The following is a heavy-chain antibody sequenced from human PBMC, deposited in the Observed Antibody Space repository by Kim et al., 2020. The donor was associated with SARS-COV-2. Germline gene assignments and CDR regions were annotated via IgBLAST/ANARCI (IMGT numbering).Heavy chain of an antibody. CDR2: IWYDGSNK. CDR3: AREESYDILTGYLPDY. V-gene: IGHV3-33*01. CDR1: GFTFSSYG. D-gene: IGHD3-9*01. Sequence: GGSLRLSCAASGFTFSSYGMHWVRQAPGKGLEWVAVIWYDGSNKYYADSVKGRFTISRDNSKNTLYLQMNSLRAEDTAVYYCAREESYDILTGYLPDYWGQGTLVTVSS. J-gene: IGHJ4*02.